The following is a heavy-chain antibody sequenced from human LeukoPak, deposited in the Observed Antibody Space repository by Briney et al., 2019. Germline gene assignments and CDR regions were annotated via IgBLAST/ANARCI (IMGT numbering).Heavy chain of an antibody. D-gene: IGHD3-10*01. Sequence: SETLSLTCTVSGGSISSNEDYWGWIRQSPGKGLEWIVSIHNSGSAKHNPSLRSLVTISIDTSKNHFSLNLNSLTAADPALYYCARRDHSDFGDPNWFDHWGEGTLVTVSS. CDR1: GGSISSNEDY. CDR3: ARRDHSDFGDPNWFDH. V-gene: IGHV4-39*02. CDR2: IHNSGSA. J-gene: IGHJ5*02.